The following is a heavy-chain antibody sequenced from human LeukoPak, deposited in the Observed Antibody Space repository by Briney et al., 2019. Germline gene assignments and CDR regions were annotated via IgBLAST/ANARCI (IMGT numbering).Heavy chain of an antibody. V-gene: IGHV1-46*01. CDR3: ARAKFEKQWLVRRYYFDY. CDR2: INPSGGST. D-gene: IGHD6-19*01. Sequence: GASVKVSCKASGYAFTSYYMHWVRQAPGQGLEWMGIINPSGGSTSYAQKFQGRVTMTRDTSTSTVYMELSSLRSEDTAVYYCARAKFEKQWLVRRYYFDYWGQGTLVTVSS. J-gene: IGHJ4*02. CDR1: GYAFTSYY.